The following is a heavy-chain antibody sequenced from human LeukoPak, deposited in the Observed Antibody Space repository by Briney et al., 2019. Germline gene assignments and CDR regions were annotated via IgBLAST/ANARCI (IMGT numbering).Heavy chain of an antibody. D-gene: IGHD3-22*01. Sequence: ASVKVSCKASGFIFTGYYMHWVRQAPGQGLEWMGWINPNTGGTNYAQKFQGRVTMTRDTSISTAYMELSRLRSDDTAVYYCAREFLYYYDSNDAFDIWGQGTMVTVSS. V-gene: IGHV1-2*02. J-gene: IGHJ3*02. CDR1: GFIFTGYY. CDR2: INPNTGGT. CDR3: AREFLYYYDSNDAFDI.